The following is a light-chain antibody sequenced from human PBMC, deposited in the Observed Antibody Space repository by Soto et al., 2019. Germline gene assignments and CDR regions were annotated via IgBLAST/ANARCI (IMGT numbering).Light chain of an antibody. CDR2: DAS. J-gene: IGKJ1*01. V-gene: IGKV1-5*01. CDR3: QHYNSYSEA. CDR1: QSISTW. Sequence: DIQMTQSPSTLSASVGDRVTITCRASQSISTWLAWYQQKPGKAPKILIYDASSLESGVPLRFSGSGSGTDFTLTISSLQPEDFATYYCQHYNSYSEAFGQGTKVDIK.